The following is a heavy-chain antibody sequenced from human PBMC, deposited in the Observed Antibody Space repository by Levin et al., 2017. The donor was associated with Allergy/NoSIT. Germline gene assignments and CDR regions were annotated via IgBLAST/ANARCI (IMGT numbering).Heavy chain of an antibody. CDR2: INHSGST. Sequence: SETLSLTCAVYGGSFSAYYWSWIRQPPGTGLEWIGEINHSGSTNYNPSLKSRVTVSVDTSKNQFSLKLTSVTAADTAVYYCATSRGYTGYDWAHYFDYWGQGTLVTVSS. CDR1: GGSFSAYY. CDR3: ATSRGYTGYDWAHYFDY. D-gene: IGHD5-12*01. V-gene: IGHV4-34*01. J-gene: IGHJ4*02.